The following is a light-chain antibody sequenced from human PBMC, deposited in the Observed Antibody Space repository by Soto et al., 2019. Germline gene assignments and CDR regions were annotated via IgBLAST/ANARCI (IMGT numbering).Light chain of an antibody. V-gene: IGKV3-15*01. J-gene: IGKJ1*01. CDR2: GAS. CDR1: QSVSSK. Sequence: EVVMTQSPSTLSVSPGERATLSCRASQSVSSKLAWYQQKPGQAPRLLLYGASTRATGIPARFSGSGSGKDFTLTISSLQSEDFAVYYCKQYGSSGTFGQGTKVDIK. CDR3: KQYGSSGT.